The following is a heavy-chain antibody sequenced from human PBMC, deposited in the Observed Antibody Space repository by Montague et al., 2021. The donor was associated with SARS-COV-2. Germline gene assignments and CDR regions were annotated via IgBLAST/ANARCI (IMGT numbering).Heavy chain of an antibody. V-gene: IGHV3-23*03. CDR1: GFTFSSYA. CDR3: AKDVWAAATEQAYYYYGMDV. CDR2: IYSGGSST. D-gene: IGHD2-2*01. J-gene: IGHJ6*02. Sequence: SLRLSFSASGFTFSSYAMSWVRQAPGKGLEWVSVIYSGGSSTYYADSVKGRFTISRDNSKNTLYLQMNSLRAEDTAVYYCAKDVWAAATEQAYYYYGMDVWGQGTTVTVSS.